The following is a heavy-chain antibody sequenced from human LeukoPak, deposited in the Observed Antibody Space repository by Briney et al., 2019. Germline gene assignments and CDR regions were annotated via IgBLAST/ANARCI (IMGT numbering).Heavy chain of an antibody. CDR2: ISSSSAYI. CDR1: GFTFSDYY. D-gene: IGHD5-24*01. Sequence: PGGSLRLSCAASGFTFSDYYMSWIRQAPGKGLEWVSYISSSSAYINYADSVKGRFTISRDNAKNSLYLQMNSLGAEDTAIYYCAKDDGWLQFNNWGQGTLVTVSS. J-gene: IGHJ4*02. V-gene: IGHV3-11*05. CDR3: AKDDGWLQFNN.